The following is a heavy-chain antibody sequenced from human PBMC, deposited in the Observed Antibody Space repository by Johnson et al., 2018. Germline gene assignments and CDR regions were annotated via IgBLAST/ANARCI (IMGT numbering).Heavy chain of an antibody. CDR3: ARAVLVGDALQI. Sequence: QVRLQESGPRLVEPSETLSLTCTVSLGFISDGYYWNWIRQPAGKGLEWIGRIYNNGNTNYNHSLQNRVTITLEPSKTQFSLTLTSVTAPSTAVYYCARAVLVGDALQIWGQGAAVTVS. CDR2: IYNNGNT. CDR1: LGFISDGYY. V-gene: IGHV4-61*02. D-gene: IGHD6-6*01. J-gene: IGHJ3*02.